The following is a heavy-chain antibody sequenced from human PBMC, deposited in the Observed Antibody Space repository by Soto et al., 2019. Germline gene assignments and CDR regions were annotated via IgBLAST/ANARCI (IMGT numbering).Heavy chain of an antibody. CDR3: ARASRCKSEYECFAWLDF. Sequence: QVLLQESGPGLVKPSETLSLTCTVSGGSISSLYWAWIRQPAGKGLEWIGRIFPSGDSNYNPSLTSRVAMSLVTSKNQFSLTVSSVTAADTAVYYCARASRCKSEYECFAWLDFWGQGIPVTVTS. D-gene: IGHD6-6*01. CDR2: IFPSGDS. J-gene: IGHJ4*02. CDR1: GGSISSLY. V-gene: IGHV4-4*07.